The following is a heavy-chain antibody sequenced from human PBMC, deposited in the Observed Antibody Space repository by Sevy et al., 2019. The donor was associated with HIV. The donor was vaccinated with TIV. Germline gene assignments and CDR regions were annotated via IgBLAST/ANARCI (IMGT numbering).Heavy chain of an antibody. CDR2: IYHSGST. J-gene: IGHJ4*02. Sequence: SETLSLTCAVSGYSISSGYYWGWIRQPPGKGLEWIGSIYHSGSTYYNPSLKSRVTISVDTSKNQFSLKLSSVTAADTAVYYCAREYCSGGSWIDYWGQGTLVTASS. CDR1: GYSISSGYY. CDR3: AREYCSGGSWIDY. D-gene: IGHD2-15*01. V-gene: IGHV4-38-2*02.